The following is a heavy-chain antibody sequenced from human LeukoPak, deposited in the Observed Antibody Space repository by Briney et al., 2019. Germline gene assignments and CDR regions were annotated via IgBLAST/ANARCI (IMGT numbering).Heavy chain of an antibody. D-gene: IGHD3-22*01. J-gene: IGHJ4*02. Sequence: PSQTLSLTCAVSGGSISSGGYSWSWIRQPPGKGLEWIGSIYYSGSTTYNPSPRSRVTMSVDTSKMQFSLRLSSVTAADTAVYYCARAKYPTYNYDNSGYYLDYWGQGNLVTVSS. V-gene: IGHV4-61*08. CDR2: IYYSGST. CDR3: ARAKYPTYNYDNSGYYLDY. CDR1: GGSISSGGYS.